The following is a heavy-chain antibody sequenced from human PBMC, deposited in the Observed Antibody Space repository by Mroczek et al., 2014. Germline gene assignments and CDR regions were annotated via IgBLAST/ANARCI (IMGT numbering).Heavy chain of an antibody. CDR2: IWYDGSNK. CDR3: AREDETYGDYGTPLNY. D-gene: IGHD4-17*01. Sequence: QVQLVQSGGGVVQPGRSLRLSCAASGFTFSSYGMHWVRQAPGKGLEWVAVIWYDGSNKYYADSVKGRFTISRDNSKNTLYLQMNSLRAEDTAVYYCAREDETYGDYGTPLNYWGQGTLVTVSS. CDR1: GFTFSSYG. V-gene: IGHV3-33*01. J-gene: IGHJ4*02.